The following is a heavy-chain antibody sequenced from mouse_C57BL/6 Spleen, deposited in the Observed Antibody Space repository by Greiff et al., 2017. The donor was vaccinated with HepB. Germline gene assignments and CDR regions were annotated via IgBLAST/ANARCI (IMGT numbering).Heavy chain of an antibody. CDR3: ARGGYYDYDVGFDY. J-gene: IGHJ2*01. CDR2: IHPNSGST. CDR1: GYTFTSYW. Sequence: QVQLQQPGAELVKPGASVKLSCKASGYTFTSYWMHWVKQRPGQGLEWIGMIHPNSGSTNYNEKFKSKATMTVDKSSSTAYMQLSSLTSEDSAVYYCARGGYYDYDVGFDYWGQGTTLTVSS. V-gene: IGHV1-64*01. D-gene: IGHD2-4*01.